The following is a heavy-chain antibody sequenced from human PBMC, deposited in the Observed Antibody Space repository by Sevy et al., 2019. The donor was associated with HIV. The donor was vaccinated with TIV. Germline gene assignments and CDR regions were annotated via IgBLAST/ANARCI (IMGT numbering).Heavy chain of an antibody. CDR1: GFVFSNSW. V-gene: IGHV3-15*01. CDR2: IKRKADGETT. Sequence: GESLKISCAASGFVFSNSWMTWVRQAPGKGLEWVGHIKRKADGETTDYAAPVKGRFTISRDDSKSTLYLQMNSLKTEVTAVYYCFETFTEFDYWSQGTLVTVSS. D-gene: IGHD3-16*01. CDR3: FETFTEFDY. J-gene: IGHJ4*02.